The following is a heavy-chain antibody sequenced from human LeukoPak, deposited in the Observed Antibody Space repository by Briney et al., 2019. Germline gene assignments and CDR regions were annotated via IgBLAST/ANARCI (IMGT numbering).Heavy chain of an antibody. CDR1: GGSITSYY. CDR3: ARAPPNWGSWGYFDY. Sequence: PSETLSLTCTVSGGSITSYYWSWIRQPPGKGLEWIGYIYYSGSTNYNPPLKNRVTISVDTSKNQFSLKLSSVTAADTAVYYCARAPPNWGSWGYFDYWGQGTLVTVSS. V-gene: IGHV4-59*01. J-gene: IGHJ4*02. D-gene: IGHD7-27*01. CDR2: IYYSGST.